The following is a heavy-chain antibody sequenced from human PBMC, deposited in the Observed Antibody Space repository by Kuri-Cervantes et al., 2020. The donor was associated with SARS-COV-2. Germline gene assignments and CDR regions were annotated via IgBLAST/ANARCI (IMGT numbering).Heavy chain of an antibody. J-gene: IGHJ4*02. CDR2: ILYHGVDS. V-gene: IGHV3-30-3*02. D-gene: IGHD6-6*01. Sequence: GGSLRLSCAASGFNFNNFDINWVRQAPGKGLEWVAVILYHGVDSYYADSVKGRFTISRDNSKNTLYLQMNSLRAEDTAVYYCAKRTSTGEYSIPSGPLDYWGQGTLVTVSS. CDR1: GFNFNNFD. CDR3: AKRTSTGEYSIPSGPLDY.